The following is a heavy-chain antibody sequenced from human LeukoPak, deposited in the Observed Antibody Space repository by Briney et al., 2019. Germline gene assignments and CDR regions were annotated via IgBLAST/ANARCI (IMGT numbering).Heavy chain of an antibody. CDR1: GFTFSSYW. Sequence: GGSLRLSCAASGFTFSSYWMSWVRPAPGKGLERVANIRQDGSEKYYVDSVKGRFTISRDNAKNSLYLQMNSLRAEDTAVYYCARLGDSSGYYDYWGQGTLVTVSS. D-gene: IGHD3-22*01. CDR2: IRQDGSEK. V-gene: IGHV3-7*04. CDR3: ARLGDSSGYYDY. J-gene: IGHJ4*02.